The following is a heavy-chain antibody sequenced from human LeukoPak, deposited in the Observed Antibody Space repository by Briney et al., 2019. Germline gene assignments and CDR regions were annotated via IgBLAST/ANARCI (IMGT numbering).Heavy chain of an antibody. CDR1: GGSISRSSYY. CDR3: ARNPITMVRGVIV. V-gene: IGHV4-39*01. Sequence: SETLSLTCTVSGGSISRSSYYWGWIRQPPGKGLEWIGSIYYSGSTYYNPSLKSRVTISVDTSKNQFSLKLSSVTAADTAVYYCARNPITMVRGVIVWGQGTLVTVSS. CDR2: IYYSGST. J-gene: IGHJ4*02. D-gene: IGHD3-10*01.